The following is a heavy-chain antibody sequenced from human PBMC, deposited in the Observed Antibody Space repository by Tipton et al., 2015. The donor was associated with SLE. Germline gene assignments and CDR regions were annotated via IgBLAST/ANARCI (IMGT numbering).Heavy chain of an antibody. CDR2: IYTNGST. V-gene: IGHV4-4*07. CDR1: GGSISSYY. CDR3: AKTSSRYPYFDY. Sequence: TLSLTCTVSGGSISSYYRSWIRQPAGKGLEWIGCIYTNGSTNYNPSLKSRVTMSVDTSKNQFSLKLSSVTAADTAVYYCAKTSSRYPYFDYWGQGTLVTVSS. J-gene: IGHJ4*02. D-gene: IGHD6-13*01.